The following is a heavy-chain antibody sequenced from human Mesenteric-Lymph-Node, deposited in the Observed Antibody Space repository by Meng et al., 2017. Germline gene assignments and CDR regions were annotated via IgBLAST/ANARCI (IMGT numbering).Heavy chain of an antibody. Sequence: GESLKISCAASGFTFSSYAMHWVRQAPGKGLEWVAVISYDGSNKYYADSVKGRFTISRDNSNNTVYLQMNSLRVEDTAVYYCARARAYTYYFDCWGQGTLVTVSS. CDR1: GFTFSSYA. V-gene: IGHV3-30*04. J-gene: IGHJ4*02. CDR2: ISYDGSNK. CDR3: ARARAYTYYFDC. D-gene: IGHD4-11*01.